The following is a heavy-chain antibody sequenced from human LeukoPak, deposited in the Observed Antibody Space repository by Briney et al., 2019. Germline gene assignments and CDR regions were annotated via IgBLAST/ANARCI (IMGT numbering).Heavy chain of an antibody. CDR3: ARDPRSGIGGLHYDY. CDR2: INPSGGST. CDR1: GYTFTGYY. Sequence: GASVKVSCKASGYTFTGYYMHWVRQAPGQGLEWMGIINPSGGSTSYAQKFQGRVTMTRDTSTSTVYMELSSLRSEDTAVYYCARDPRSGIGGLHYDYWGQGTLVTVSS. V-gene: IGHV1-46*01. D-gene: IGHD1-26*01. J-gene: IGHJ4*02.